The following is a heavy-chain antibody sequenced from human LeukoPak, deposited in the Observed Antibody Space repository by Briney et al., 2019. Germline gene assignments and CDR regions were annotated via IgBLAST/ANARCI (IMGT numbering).Heavy chain of an antibody. Sequence: GGSLRLSCAASGFTFSSYAMSWVRQAPGKGLEWVSAISGSGGSTYYADSVKGRFTISRDNSKNTLYLQINSLRAEDTAVYYCAKMTSRYDSSGYYPSGDAFDIWGQGTMVTVSS. V-gene: IGHV3-23*01. D-gene: IGHD3-22*01. CDR3: AKMTSRYDSSGYYPSGDAFDI. CDR2: ISGSGGST. CDR1: GFTFSSYA. J-gene: IGHJ3*02.